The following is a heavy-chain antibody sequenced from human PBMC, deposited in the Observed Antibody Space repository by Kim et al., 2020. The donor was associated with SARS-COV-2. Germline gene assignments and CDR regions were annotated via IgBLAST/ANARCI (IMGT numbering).Heavy chain of an antibody. Sequence: VKGRFTISRENSKNTLYLQMNSLRAEDTAVYYCAKRAIVVAVWEWYFDLWGRGTLVTVSS. V-gene: IGHV3-23*01. D-gene: IGHD2-2*01. CDR3: AKRAIVVAVWEWYFDL. J-gene: IGHJ2*01.